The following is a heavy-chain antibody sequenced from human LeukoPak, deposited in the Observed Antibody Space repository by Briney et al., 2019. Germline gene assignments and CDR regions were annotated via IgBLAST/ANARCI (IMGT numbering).Heavy chain of an antibody. D-gene: IGHD3-22*01. J-gene: IGHJ3*02. CDR3: ARVFTMIVVVDAFDI. CDR1: GYTFTSYG. V-gene: IGHV1-18*01. CDR2: ISAYNGNT. Sequence: RASVKVSCKASGYTFTSYGISWVRQAPGQGLEWMGWISAYNGNTNYAQKLQGRVAMTTDTFTSTAYMELRSLRSDDTAVYYCARVFTMIVVVDAFDIWGQGTMVTVSS.